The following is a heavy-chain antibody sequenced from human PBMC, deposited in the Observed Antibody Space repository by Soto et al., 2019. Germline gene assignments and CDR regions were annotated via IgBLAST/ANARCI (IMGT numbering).Heavy chain of an antibody. J-gene: IGHJ5*02. CDR2: ITWNSGDI. CDR3: ARSRGLRSRPLDR. Sequence: GGSLRLSCAASGFTFDDYAMHWVRQAPGKGLECVSGITWNSGDITYTGSVKGRFSISRDNAENTLYLHMNSLRPEDTALYYCARSRGLRSRPLDRWGQGTLVTVSS. V-gene: IGHV3-9*01. CDR1: GFTFDDYA. D-gene: IGHD3-22*01.